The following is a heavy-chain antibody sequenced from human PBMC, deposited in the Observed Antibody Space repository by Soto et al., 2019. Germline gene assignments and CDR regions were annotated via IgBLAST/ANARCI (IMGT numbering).Heavy chain of an antibody. Sequence: QVQLQQWGAGLLKPSETLSLTCAVYGGSFSGYYWSWIRQPPGKGLEWIGEINHSGSTNYNPSLKSRVTISVDTSKNQFSLKLSSVTAADTAVYYCALGGRYSTHDWGQGTLVTVSS. CDR3: ALGGRYSTHD. CDR2: INHSGST. CDR1: GGSFSGYY. V-gene: IGHV4-34*01. D-gene: IGHD3-9*01. J-gene: IGHJ4*02.